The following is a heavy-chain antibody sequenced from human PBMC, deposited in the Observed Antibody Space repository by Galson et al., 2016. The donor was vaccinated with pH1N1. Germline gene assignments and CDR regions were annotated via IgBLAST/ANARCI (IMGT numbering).Heavy chain of an antibody. D-gene: IGHD1-26*01. CDR2: IWHSGNT. J-gene: IGHJ4*03. Sequence: SETLSLTCAVSGYSISSGYHWGRIRQPPGKGLEWIGSIWHSGNTYYNPSLQSRVTISLDTSKNYFSLNLNSVTAADTAVYYCARLRWEFLRGPDIDIFCFDYWGQGTMVTVSS. CDR1: GYSISSGYH. CDR3: ARLRWEFLRGPDIDIFCFDY. V-gene: IGHV4-38-2*01.